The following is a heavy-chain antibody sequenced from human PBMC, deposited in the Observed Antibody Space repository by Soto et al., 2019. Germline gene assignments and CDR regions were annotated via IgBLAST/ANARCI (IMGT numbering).Heavy chain of an antibody. D-gene: IGHD3-10*01. J-gene: IGHJ5*02. Sequence: SGPTLVKPTQTLTLTCTFSGFSLSTSGVSVGWIRQPPGKALKWLALIYWDDDKRYSPSLNSRLTITKDTSKNQVVLTMTNMDPVDTATYFCAHRRRFYGSGSHYYNWFDPWGQGTLVTVSS. CDR3: AHRRRFYGSGSHYYNWFDP. CDR1: GFSLSTSGVS. CDR2: IYWDDDK. V-gene: IGHV2-5*02.